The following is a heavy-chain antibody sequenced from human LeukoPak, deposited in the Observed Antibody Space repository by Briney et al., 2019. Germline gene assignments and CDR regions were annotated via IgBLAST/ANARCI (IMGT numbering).Heavy chain of an antibody. D-gene: IGHD1-7*01. Sequence: SETLSLTCAVSGYSISSGYYWGWIRQPPGKGLEWIGSIYHSGSTYYNPSLKGRVTISVDTSKNQFSLKLSSVTAADTAVYYCARTYNWNYGYYYMDVWGKGTTVTVSS. CDR2: IYHSGST. CDR1: GYSISSGYY. V-gene: IGHV4-38-2*01. J-gene: IGHJ6*03. CDR3: ARTYNWNYGYYYMDV.